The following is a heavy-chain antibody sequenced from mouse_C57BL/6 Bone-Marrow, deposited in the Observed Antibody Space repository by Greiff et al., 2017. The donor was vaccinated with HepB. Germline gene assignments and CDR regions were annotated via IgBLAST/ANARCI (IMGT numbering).Heavy chain of an antibody. CDR3: ARGFITTPY. D-gene: IGHD1-1*01. CDR1: GYTFTSYG. CDR2: IYPRSGNN. Sequence: VKLQESGAELARPGDSVKLSCKASGYTFTSYGISRVKQRTGQGLEWIGEIYPRSGNNYYNEKFKGKATLTADKSSSTAHMELRSLTSEDSAVYFCARGFITTPYWGQGTLVTVSA. J-gene: IGHJ3*01. V-gene: IGHV1-81*01.